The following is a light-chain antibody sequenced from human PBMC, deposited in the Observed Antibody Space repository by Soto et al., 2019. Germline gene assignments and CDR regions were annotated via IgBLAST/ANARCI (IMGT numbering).Light chain of an antibody. CDR3: VQYHNLWA. Sequence: ILMPQSPATVSVSPGESATLSCRASPNIYYIVAWYQHSPGQAPRLLIYRASTRAPGVPARFSGSGSWTECTLTTSSLQPADFTVYSCVQYHNLWAFGQGTQVEI. V-gene: IGKV3-15*01. CDR1: PNIYYI. J-gene: IGKJ1*01. CDR2: RAS.